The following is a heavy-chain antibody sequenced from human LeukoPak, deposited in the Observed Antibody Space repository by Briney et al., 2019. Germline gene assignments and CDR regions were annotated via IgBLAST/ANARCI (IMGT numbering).Heavy chain of an antibody. J-gene: IGHJ4*02. CDR3: ARVIGYCSDTSCFEGN. V-gene: IGHV3-23*01. D-gene: IGHD2-2*01. CDR1: GFTFSSYA. Sequence: GGSLRLSCAASGFTFSSYAMTWVRQAPGKGLEWVSGITGRSGSTYYADSVKGWFTISRDNSKNTLYLQMNSLRAEDTAVYHCARVIGYCSDTSCFEGNWGQGTLVTVSS. CDR2: ITGRSGST.